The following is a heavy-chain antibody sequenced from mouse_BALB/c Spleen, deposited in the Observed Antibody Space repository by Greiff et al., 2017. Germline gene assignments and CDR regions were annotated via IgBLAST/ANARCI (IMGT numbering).Heavy chain of an antibody. V-gene: IGHV1-12*01. CDR2: IYPGNGDT. J-gene: IGHJ1*01. Sequence: QVQLQQPGAELVKPGASVKMSCKASGYTFTSYNMHWVKQTPGQGLEWIGAIYPGNGDTSYNQKFKGKATLTADKSSSTAYMQLSSLTSEDSAVYYCARGGLRGYFDVWGAGTTVTVSS. D-gene: IGHD1-1*01. CDR3: ARGGLRGYFDV. CDR1: GYTFTSYN.